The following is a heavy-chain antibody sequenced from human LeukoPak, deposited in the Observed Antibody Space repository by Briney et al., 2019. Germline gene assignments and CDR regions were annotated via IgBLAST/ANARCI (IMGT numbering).Heavy chain of an antibody. V-gene: IGHV4-30-2*01. J-gene: IGHJ4*02. CDR3: ARAGRRSHKYLAMAYFDY. CDR2: IYHTGVT. Sequence: PSQTLSLTCAVSDDSFSTGAFYWTWIRQPPGKGLEWIAHIYHTGVTSFNPSLKSRVTMSVDRSKNQFSLNLSSVTAADTAVYYCARAGRRSHKYLAMAYFDYWGQGTLVTVSS. CDR1: DDSFSTGAFY. D-gene: IGHD2-2*01.